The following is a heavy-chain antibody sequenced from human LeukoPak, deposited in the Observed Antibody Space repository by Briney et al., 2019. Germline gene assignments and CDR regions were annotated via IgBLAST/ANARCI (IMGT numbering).Heavy chain of an antibody. J-gene: IGHJ2*01. CDR2: IYYSGGT. CDR3: ARGAKRYFDL. Sequence: SETLSLTCTVSGGSISSSSYYWGWIRQPPGKGLEWIGSIYYSGGTYYNPSLKGRVTISVDTSKNQFSLKLSSVTAADTAVYYCARGAKRYFDLWGRGTLVTVSS. V-gene: IGHV4-39*01. CDR1: GGSISSSSYY.